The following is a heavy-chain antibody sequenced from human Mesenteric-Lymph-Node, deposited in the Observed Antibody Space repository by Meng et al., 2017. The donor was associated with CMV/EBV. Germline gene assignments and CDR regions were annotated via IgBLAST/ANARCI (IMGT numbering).Heavy chain of an antibody. J-gene: IGHJ6*02. CDR2: INPNSGGT. D-gene: IGHD6-13*01. CDR1: GYTFTGYY. Sequence: GGSLRLSCKASGYTFTGYYMHWVRQAPGQGLEWMGWINPNSGGTNYAQKFQGRVTMTRDTSISTAYMELSRLRSDDTAVYYCARFAPQQVALYYYGIDVWGQGTTVTVSS. CDR3: ARFAPQQVALYYYGIDV. V-gene: IGHV1-2*02.